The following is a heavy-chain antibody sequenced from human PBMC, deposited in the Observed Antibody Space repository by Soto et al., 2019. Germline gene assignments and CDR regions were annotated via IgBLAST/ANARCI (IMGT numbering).Heavy chain of an antibody. J-gene: IGHJ4*02. CDR2: IIPIVGTA. CDR3: ARTHPELRQFDY. V-gene: IGHV1-69*01. D-gene: IGHD1-7*01. Sequence: QVQLVQSGAEVKKPGSSVKVSCKASGGTFSSYAISWVRQAPGQGLESMGGIIPIVGTANYAQKFKGRVTITADESTSTAYMELRSLRSEDTAVYYCARTHPELRQFDYWGKGTLVTVSS. CDR1: GGTFSSYA.